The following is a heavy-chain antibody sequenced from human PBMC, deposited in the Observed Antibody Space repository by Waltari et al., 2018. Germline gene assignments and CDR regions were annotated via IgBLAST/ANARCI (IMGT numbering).Heavy chain of an antibody. CDR1: GYIFSSYG. CDR3: VRDKLIVGRTAQYDLYDI. D-gene: IGHD1-26*01. J-gene: IGHJ3*02. V-gene: IGHV1-18*01. CDR2: INTFKADT. Sequence: QGQLVQSGNEVKKPGASVRVSCEASGYIFSSYGISWVRQAPGQGLEWMGWINTFKADTYYAQNVQGRVTMTKDTATSTVYLEVRNLRSDDTAVYYCVRDKLIVGRTAQYDLYDIWGQGTVVTVSS.